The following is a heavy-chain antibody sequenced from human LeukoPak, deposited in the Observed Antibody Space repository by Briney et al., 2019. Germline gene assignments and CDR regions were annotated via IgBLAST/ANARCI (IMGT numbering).Heavy chain of an antibody. Sequence: PSETLSLTCTVSGGSISSYYWSWIRQPPGEGLEWIGYIYYSGSTNYNPSLKSRVIISVDTSQNQFSLKLSSVTAADTAVYYCASYHCSSTSCRFDYWGQGTLVTVSS. CDR1: GGSISSYY. CDR2: IYYSGST. V-gene: IGHV4-59*01. CDR3: ASYHCSSTSCRFDY. D-gene: IGHD2-2*01. J-gene: IGHJ4*02.